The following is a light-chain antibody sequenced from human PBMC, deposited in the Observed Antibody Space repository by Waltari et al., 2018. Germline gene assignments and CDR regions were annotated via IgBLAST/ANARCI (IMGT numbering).Light chain of an antibody. V-gene: IGLV6-57*04. CDR3: QSYDRSSLV. CDR1: SGNIASSY. Sequence: NFLLTQPPSVSESPGKTVTLSCSRNSGNIASSYIQWPQQRPGSAPLILIYVDNRRSLGVPERFSGSIDMSSNSASLSISGLQAEDEADYYCQSYDRSSLVFGGGTHLTVL. CDR2: VDN. J-gene: IGLJ7*01.